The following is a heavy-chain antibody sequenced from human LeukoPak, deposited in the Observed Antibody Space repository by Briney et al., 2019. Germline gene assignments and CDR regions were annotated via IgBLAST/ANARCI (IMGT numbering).Heavy chain of an antibody. V-gene: IGHV4-61*02. CDR2: IHTSGST. CDR3: ARHATIENYWYFDL. D-gene: IGHD4/OR15-4a*01. J-gene: IGHJ2*01. Sequence: SQTPSLTCTVSGGSISSGTYYWSWIRQPAGRGLEWIGRIHTSGSTNYNPSLQSRVTISVDTSKNQFSLKLSSVTAADTAVYYCARHATIENYWYFDLWGRGTLVTVSS. CDR1: GGSISSGTYY.